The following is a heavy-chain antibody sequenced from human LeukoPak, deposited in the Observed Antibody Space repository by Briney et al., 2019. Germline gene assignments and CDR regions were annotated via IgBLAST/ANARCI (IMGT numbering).Heavy chain of an antibody. D-gene: IGHD3-22*01. V-gene: IGHV3-23*01. J-gene: IGHJ4*02. Sequence: GGSLRLSCAASGFTFSSYAMSWVRQAPGKGLEWVSAISGSGGSTYYADSVKGRFTISRDNSKNTLYLQMNSLRAEDTAVYYCAKVVYYYDSSGYYSVSWGQGTLVTVSS. CDR1: GFTFSSYA. CDR2: ISGSGGST. CDR3: AKVVYYYDSSGYYSVS.